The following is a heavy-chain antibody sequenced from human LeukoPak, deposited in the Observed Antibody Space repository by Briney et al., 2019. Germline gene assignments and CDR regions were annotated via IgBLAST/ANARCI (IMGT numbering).Heavy chain of an antibody. CDR3: ASGYGSGSYPTDPFDY. Sequence: SQTLSLTCTVSGGSISSGDYYWSWIRQPPGKGLEWIGYIYYSGSTYYNPSLKSRVTISVDTSKNQFSLKLSSVTAADTAVYYCASGYGSGSYPTDPFDYWGQGTLVTVPS. CDR1: GGSISSGDYY. V-gene: IGHV4-30-4*01. J-gene: IGHJ4*02. D-gene: IGHD3-10*01. CDR2: IYYSGST.